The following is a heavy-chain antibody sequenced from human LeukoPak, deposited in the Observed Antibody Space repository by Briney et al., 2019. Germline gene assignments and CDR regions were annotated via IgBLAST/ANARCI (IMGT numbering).Heavy chain of an antibody. CDR1: GFTXXTXX. J-gene: IGHJ4*02. CDR3: ATAGEYRFDH. V-gene: IGHV3-74*01. CDR2: XXXXXXXI. D-gene: IGHD2-2*01. Sequence: GGSLRLSCATSGFTXXTXXMHWVRQAPGKGLVXVXRXXXXXXXIXXXXXVXXXXTISXXNAKNTLYLQMNSLRAEDTAVYYCATAGEYRFDHWGQGTLVTVSS.